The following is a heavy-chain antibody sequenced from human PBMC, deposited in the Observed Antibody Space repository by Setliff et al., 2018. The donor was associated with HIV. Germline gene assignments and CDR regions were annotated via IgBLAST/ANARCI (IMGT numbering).Heavy chain of an antibody. CDR2: IYYSGST. J-gene: IGHJ5*02. Sequence: PSETLSLTCTVSGGSISNSRYYWSWIRQPPGKGLEWIGSIYYSGSTYYNPSLKSRVTISVDTSKNQFSLKLSSVTAADAAVYYCASRVYYYDSSGYLREEGFDPWGQGTLVTVPQ. D-gene: IGHD3-22*01. CDR3: ASRVYYYDSSGYLREEGFDP. V-gene: IGHV4-39*01. CDR1: GGSISNSRYY.